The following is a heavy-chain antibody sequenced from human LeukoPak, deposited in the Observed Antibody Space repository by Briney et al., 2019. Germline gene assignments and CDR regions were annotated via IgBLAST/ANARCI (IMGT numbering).Heavy chain of an antibody. J-gene: IGHJ4*02. CDR1: GFTLRGDG. D-gene: IGHD2-15*01. V-gene: IGHV3-23*01. CDR3: AKDMPLCSDRSCSPGWPFDY. CDR2: ISGSGDGT. Sequence: VGSLRLSSAASGFTLRGDGMSWGREAPGQGLEWVSGISGSGDGTDYVDSVKGRVTVSRDNSKTTVSLQMNSLRAEDTDVDYCAKDMPLCSDRSCSPGWPFDYWGQGTLVTVSS.